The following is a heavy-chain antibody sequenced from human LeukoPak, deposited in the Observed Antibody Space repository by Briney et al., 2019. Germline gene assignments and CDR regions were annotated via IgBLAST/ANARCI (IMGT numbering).Heavy chain of an antibody. CDR1: GFTFRCYG. CDR2: IRYDGSKK. CDR3: AELGITMIGGV. D-gene: IGHD3-10*02. V-gene: IGHV3-30*02. Sequence: GGSLRLSWAASGFTFRCYGMHWVRQAAGKGLEWVTFIRYDGSKKYYADSVKGRFTISRDNAKNSLYLQMNSLRAEDTAVYYCAELGITMIGGVWGKGTTVTISS. J-gene: IGHJ6*04.